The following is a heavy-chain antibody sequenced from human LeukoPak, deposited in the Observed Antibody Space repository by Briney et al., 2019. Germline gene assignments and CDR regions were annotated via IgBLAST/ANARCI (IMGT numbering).Heavy chain of an antibody. CDR3: ARDPTTVTKGFDI. J-gene: IGHJ3*02. Sequence: SETLSLTCTVSGGSISSHYWTWIRQSPGKGLEWIGYISYSGSTNYNPSLKSRVTLSVDTSKNQFSLKLRPVTAADTAVYYCARDPTTVTKGFDIWGQGTMVTVSS. CDR1: GGSISSHY. CDR2: ISYSGST. D-gene: IGHD4-17*01. V-gene: IGHV4-59*11.